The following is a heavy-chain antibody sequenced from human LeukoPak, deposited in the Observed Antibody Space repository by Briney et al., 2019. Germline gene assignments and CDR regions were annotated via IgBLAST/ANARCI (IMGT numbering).Heavy chain of an antibody. CDR1: GFTFSSYA. D-gene: IGHD6-13*01. Sequence: GRSLRLSCAASGFTFSSYAMHWVRHAPGKGLGRVAVISYDGSNKYYADSVKGRFTISRDNSKNTLYLQMNSLRAEDTAVYYCARDPRPSSWFGVFDYWGQGTLVTVSS. J-gene: IGHJ4*02. CDR3: ARDPRPSSWFGVFDY. CDR2: ISYDGSNK. V-gene: IGHV3-30-3*01.